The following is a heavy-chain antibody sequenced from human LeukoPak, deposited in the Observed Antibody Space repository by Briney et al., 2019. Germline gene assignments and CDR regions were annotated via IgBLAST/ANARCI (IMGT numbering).Heavy chain of an antibody. CDR3: AKGAEIDH. CDR1: GFNFNNFA. J-gene: IGHJ4*02. Sequence: TGGSLRLSCAASGFNFNNFAMSWVRQAPGKGPEWLSAMTGPADTTYYAESVKGRFTISRDYSKGMVYLQMTSLRVEDTAIYYCAKGAEIDHWGQGTLVTVSS. V-gene: IGHV3-23*01. CDR2: MTGPADTT.